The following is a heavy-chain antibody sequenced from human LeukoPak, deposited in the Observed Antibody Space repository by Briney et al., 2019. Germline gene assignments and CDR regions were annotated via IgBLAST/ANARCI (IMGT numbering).Heavy chain of an antibody. CDR2: IYYSGST. CDR3: ARLAGTGEWELLSVNKYYFDY. CDR1: GGSISSSSYY. V-gene: IGHV4-39*07. Sequence: SETLSLTCTVSGGSISSSSYYWGWIRQPPGKGLEWIGSIYYSGSTYYNPSLKSRVTISVDTSKNQFSLKLSSVTAADTAVYYCARLAGTGEWELLSVNKYYFDYWGQGTLVTVSS. D-gene: IGHD1-26*01. J-gene: IGHJ4*02.